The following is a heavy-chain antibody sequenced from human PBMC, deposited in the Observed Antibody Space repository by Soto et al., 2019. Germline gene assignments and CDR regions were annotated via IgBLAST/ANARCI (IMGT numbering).Heavy chain of an antibody. D-gene: IGHD6-13*01. Sequence: PSQTLSLTCAISGDSVSSNSAAWNWIRQSPSRGLEWLGRTYYRSKWYNDYAVSVKSRITINPDTSKNQFSLQLNSVTPEDTAVYYCAREDAAKYSSSWTPSGYYYCMDVWGKGTTVTVSS. CDR3: AREDAAKYSSSWTPSGYYYCMDV. CDR1: GDSVSSNSAA. J-gene: IGHJ6*03. V-gene: IGHV6-1*01. CDR2: TYYRSKWYN.